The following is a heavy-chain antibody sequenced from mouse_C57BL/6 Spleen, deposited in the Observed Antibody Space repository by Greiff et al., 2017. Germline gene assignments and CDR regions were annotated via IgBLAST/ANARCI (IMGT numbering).Heavy chain of an antibody. CDR2: IDPSDSET. D-gene: IGHD2-5*01. CDR1: GYTFTSYW. J-gene: IGHJ2*01. Sequence: QVQLQQPGAELVRPGSSVKLSCKASGYTFTSYWMHWVKQRPIQGLEWIGNIDPSDSETHYNQKFKDKATLTVDKSSSTAYMQLSSLTSEDSAVYYCARGVYYSNYFDYWGQGTTLTVSS. V-gene: IGHV1-52*01. CDR3: ARGVYYSNYFDY.